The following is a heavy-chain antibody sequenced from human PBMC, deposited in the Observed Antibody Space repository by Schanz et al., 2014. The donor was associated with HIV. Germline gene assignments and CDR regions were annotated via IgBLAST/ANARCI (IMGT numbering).Heavy chain of an antibody. Sequence: QVQLVESGGGVVQPGRSLRLSCEASGFTFNNYGMHWVRQAPGKGLEWVAVISYDGRNKYFADSVKGRFTISRDNSKNTVYLQAKSLRPEDTAVYYCAKDRNQYDSRYIGKGNYYYYYGMDVWGQGTTVTVS. CDR2: ISYDGRNK. CDR1: GFTFNNYG. V-gene: IGHV3-30*18. CDR3: AKDRNQYDSRYIGKGNYYYYYGMDV. D-gene: IGHD3-22*01. J-gene: IGHJ6*02.